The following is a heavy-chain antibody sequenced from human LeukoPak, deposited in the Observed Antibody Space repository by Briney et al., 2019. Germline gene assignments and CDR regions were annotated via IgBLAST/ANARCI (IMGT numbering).Heavy chain of an antibody. CDR1: GFTFSSYT. J-gene: IGHJ4*02. Sequence: GSSLRLSCAASGFTFSSYTMHWVRQAPGNGLEWVAVMSHDGSTKYYADSVKGRFTISRDNSETTLYLQMNSLRAEDTAVYYCAKARDVGSGSRALGYWGQGSLVTISS. D-gene: IGHD3-10*01. CDR3: AKARDVGSGSRALGY. CDR2: MSHDGSTK. V-gene: IGHV3-30-3*01.